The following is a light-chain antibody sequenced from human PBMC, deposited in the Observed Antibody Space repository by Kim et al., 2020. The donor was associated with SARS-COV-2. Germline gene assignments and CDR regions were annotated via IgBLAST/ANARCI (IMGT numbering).Light chain of an antibody. Sequence: EIVLTQSPGTLSLFPGERATLSCRANQIISSGLLAWYQQKPGQAPRLLIYGASSRATGIPDRFSGAVSGTDFTLTISRLEPEDFAVYYCQFFGSSVWTFGQGTKVDIK. J-gene: IGKJ1*01. CDR2: GAS. CDR3: QFFGSSVWT. V-gene: IGKV3-20*01. CDR1: QIISSGL.